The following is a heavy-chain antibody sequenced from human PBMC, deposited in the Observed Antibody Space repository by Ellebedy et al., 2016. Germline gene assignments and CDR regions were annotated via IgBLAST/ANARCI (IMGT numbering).Heavy chain of an antibody. CDR3: ARKRDGSYIDY. J-gene: IGHJ4*02. D-gene: IGHD2-15*01. CDR1: GGSISSDY. CDR2: IYYSGRT. Sequence: GSLRLXXTVSGGSISSDYWSWIRQPPGKELEWIGYIYYSGRTNYNPSLKSRVTISVDTSKNQFSLKLSSVTAADTAVYYCARKRDGSYIDYWGQGTLVTVSS. V-gene: IGHV4-59*01.